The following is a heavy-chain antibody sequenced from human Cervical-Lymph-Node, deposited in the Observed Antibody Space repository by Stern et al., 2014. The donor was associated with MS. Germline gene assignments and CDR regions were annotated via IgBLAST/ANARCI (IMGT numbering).Heavy chain of an antibody. CDR2: INPTGGST. V-gene: IGHV1-46*01. CDR3: ARAGSGNSNYFDY. Sequence: QVQLVESGAEVKKPGASVKISCKASGYTFTAYYLYWVRQASGQGLEWMGIINPTGGSTTYAQTFQGRVTMTADTSTSTVYMDLSSLTSEDTAIYYCARAGSGNSNYFDYWGQGPLVTVAP. J-gene: IGHJ4*02. CDR1: GYTFTAYY. D-gene: IGHD3-22*01.